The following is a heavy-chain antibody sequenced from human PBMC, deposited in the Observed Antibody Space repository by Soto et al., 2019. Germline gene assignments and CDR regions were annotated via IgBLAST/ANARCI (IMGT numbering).Heavy chain of an antibody. CDR3: ARATYTSGGSPTFAMDV. Sequence: ASVKVSCKASGYTFSSNAIHWVRQAPGQELEWMGWINGGNGYAKYSQNSQGRVTLTRDTSASTTYMELSSLRSEDTAIFYCARATYTSGGSPTFAMDVWGQGTTVTVSS. CDR2: INGGNGYA. V-gene: IGHV1-3*01. J-gene: IGHJ6*02. D-gene: IGHD3-10*01. CDR1: GYTFSSNA.